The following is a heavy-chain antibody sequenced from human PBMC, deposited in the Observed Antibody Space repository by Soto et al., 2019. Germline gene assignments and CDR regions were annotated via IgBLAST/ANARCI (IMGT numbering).Heavy chain of an antibody. CDR1: GGSISSGTSY. V-gene: IGHV4-61*03. J-gene: IGHJ4*02. Sequence: QVQLQESGPGLVKPSETLSLTCSVSGGSISSGTSYWSWIRQPPGKGLEWIAYISDSGSTNYNPPLKRRVTISEGTSKNPFSLKRTSVTPADPAVYYCAGGILPHPTRHWGQGTLVTVSS. CDR3: AGGILPHPTRH. CDR2: ISDSGST.